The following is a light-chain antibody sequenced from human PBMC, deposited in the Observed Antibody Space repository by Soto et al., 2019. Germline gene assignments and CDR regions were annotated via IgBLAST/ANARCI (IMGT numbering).Light chain of an antibody. Sequence: SYELTQPPSVSVAPGETARISCGRNNVGSRSVHWYQQKPGQAPFLVIYYDSDRPSGIPERFSGSNSGNTATLIISRVEAGDEADYYCQVWEATGDQVVFGGGTKLTVL. J-gene: IGLJ2*01. CDR3: QVWEATGDQVV. V-gene: IGLV3-21*01. CDR1: NVGSRS. CDR2: YDS.